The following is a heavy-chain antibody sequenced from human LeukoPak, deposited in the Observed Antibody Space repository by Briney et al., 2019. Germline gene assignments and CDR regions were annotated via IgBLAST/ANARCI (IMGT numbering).Heavy chain of an antibody. V-gene: IGHV3-30*02. D-gene: IGHD3-3*01. Sequence: GGSLRLSCAASGFTFSSYGMHWVRQAPGKGLEWVAFIRYDGSNKYYADSVKGRFTISRDNSKNTLYLQMNSLRAEDTAVYYCAKGHYDFWSGFSYYFDYWGQGTLVTVPS. J-gene: IGHJ4*02. CDR3: AKGHYDFWSGFSYYFDY. CDR1: GFTFSSYG. CDR2: IRYDGSNK.